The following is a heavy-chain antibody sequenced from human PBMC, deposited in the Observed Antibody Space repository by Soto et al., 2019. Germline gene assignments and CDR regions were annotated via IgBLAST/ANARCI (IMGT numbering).Heavy chain of an antibody. Sequence: QLQLQESGPGLVKPSETLSLTCTVSGGSISSSSYYWGWIRQPPGKGLEWIGSIYYSGSTYYNPSLKSRVTISVDTSKNQFSLKLSSVTAADTAVYYCASLIVGAIYGMDVWGQGTTVTVSS. CDR2: IYYSGST. J-gene: IGHJ6*02. D-gene: IGHD1-26*01. V-gene: IGHV4-39*01. CDR1: GGSISSSSYY. CDR3: ASLIVGAIYGMDV.